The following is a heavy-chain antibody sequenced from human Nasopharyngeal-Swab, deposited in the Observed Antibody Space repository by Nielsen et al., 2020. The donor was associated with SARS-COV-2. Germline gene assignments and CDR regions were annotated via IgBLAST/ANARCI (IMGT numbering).Heavy chain of an antibody. Sequence: GGSLRLSCAASGFTFSDHQMSWIRQASGNRLEWIAFISATGRPLYYADSVKGRFTISRDNAKDSLYLQMNSLRAEDTAVYYCARDPDTSLKVDVWGQGTLVTVSS. D-gene: IGHD5-18*01. CDR3: ARDPDTSLKVDV. CDR2: ISATGRPL. CDR1: GFTFSDHQ. J-gene: IGHJ4*02. V-gene: IGHV3-11*01.